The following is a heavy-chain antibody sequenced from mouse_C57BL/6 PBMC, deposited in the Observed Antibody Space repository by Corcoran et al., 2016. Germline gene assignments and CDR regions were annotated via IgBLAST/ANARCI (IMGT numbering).Heavy chain of an antibody. CDR1: GYTFTNYG. CDR2: INTYSGVP. CDR3: ARSYYSSSPDY. V-gene: IGHV9-3*01. Sequence: QIQLVQSGPELKKPGETVKISCKASGYTFTNYGMSWVKQAPGKGLKWMGWINTYSGVPTYADDFKGRFAFSLETSASTAYLQINNLKNEDTATYFGARSYYSSSPDYWGQGTTLTVSS. D-gene: IGHD1-1*01. J-gene: IGHJ2*01.